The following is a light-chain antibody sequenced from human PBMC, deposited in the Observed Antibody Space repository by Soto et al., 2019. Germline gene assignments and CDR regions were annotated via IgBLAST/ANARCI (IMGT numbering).Light chain of an antibody. CDR3: QQSSNWPLT. V-gene: IGKV3D-20*02. CDR1: QMVSSSY. J-gene: IGKJ4*01. CDR2: GTS. Sequence: EIVFTQSPGTLSLYPGERATLSCRASQMVSSSYLAWYQHKPGRAPRLLIDGTSSRATGIPDRFSGSGSGTDFTLTISSLHPEDFAAYYCQQSSNWPLTFGGGTKVDIK.